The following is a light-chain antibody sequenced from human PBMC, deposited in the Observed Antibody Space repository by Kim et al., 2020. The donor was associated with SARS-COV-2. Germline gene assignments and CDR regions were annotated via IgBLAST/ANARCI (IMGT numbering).Light chain of an antibody. V-gene: IGLV3-9*01. CDR1: NIGSKN. CDR3: QVWDSSTWV. CDR2: RDS. J-gene: IGLJ3*02. Sequence: SYELTQPLSVSVALGQTARITCGGNNIGSKNVHWYQQKPGQAPVLVIYRDSNRPSGITERFSGSNSGNTATLTISRAQAGEEADYYCQVWDSSTWVFGGG.